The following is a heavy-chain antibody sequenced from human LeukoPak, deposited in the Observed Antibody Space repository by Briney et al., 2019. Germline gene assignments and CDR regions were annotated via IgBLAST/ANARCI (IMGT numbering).Heavy chain of an antibody. D-gene: IGHD6-19*01. V-gene: IGHV4-59*01. Sequence: SETLSLTCTVSGGSISSYYWSWIRQPPGKGLEWIGYIYYSGSTNYNPSLKSRVTISVDTSKNQFSLKLSSVTAADTAVYYCARESHGGWYLSTHPENWFDPWGQGTLVTVSS. CDR3: ARESHGGWYLSTHPENWFDP. CDR2: IYYSGST. J-gene: IGHJ5*02. CDR1: GGSISSYY.